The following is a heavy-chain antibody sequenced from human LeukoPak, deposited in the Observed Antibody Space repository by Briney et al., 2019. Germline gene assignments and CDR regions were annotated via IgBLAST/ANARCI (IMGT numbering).Heavy chain of an antibody. CDR2: IKHDGSDK. D-gene: IGHD4-23*01. J-gene: IGHJ4*02. V-gene: IGHV3-7*01. Sequence: GGSLRLSCAASGFTFSSYLMNWVRQAPGKGLEWVAYIKHDGSDKKYVDSVKGRFTISRTNAKNSLYLQMNSLRAEDTAVYYCARDQDYGGDFDYWGQGTLVTVSS. CDR1: GFTFSSYL. CDR3: ARDQDYGGDFDY.